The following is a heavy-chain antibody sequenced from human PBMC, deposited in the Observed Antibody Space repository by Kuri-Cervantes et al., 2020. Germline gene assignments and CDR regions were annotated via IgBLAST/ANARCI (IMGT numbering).Heavy chain of an antibody. V-gene: IGHV1-69*13. Sequence: SVKVSCKASGGTFSSYAISWVRQAPGQGLEWMGGISPIFGKANYAQKFQGRVTITADESTSTAYMELSSLRSEDTAVYYCSRSRSAYNWSDPWGQGTLVTVSS. CDR3: SRSRSAYNWSDP. CDR1: GGTFSSYA. J-gene: IGHJ5*02. D-gene: IGHD6-13*01. CDR2: ISPIFGKA.